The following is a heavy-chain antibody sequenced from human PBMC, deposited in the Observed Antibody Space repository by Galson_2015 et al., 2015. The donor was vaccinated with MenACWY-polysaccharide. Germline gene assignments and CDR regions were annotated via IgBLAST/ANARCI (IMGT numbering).Heavy chain of an antibody. Sequence: LSLTCAVSDYSIRSGYFWGWNRQPPGKGLEWIASIFHSGTTYYNPYLKSRVTISVDTSKNQFSLKLSSVTAADTAVYYCARVEKYSGSFYILYWGQGTLVTVSS. V-gene: IGHV4-38-2*01. CDR1: DYSIRSGYF. CDR3: ARVEKYSGSFYILY. J-gene: IGHJ4*02. D-gene: IGHD1-26*01. CDR2: IFHSGTT.